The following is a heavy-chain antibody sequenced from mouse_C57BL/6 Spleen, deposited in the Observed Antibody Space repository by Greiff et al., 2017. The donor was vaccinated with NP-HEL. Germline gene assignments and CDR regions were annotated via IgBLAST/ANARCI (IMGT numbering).Heavy chain of an antibody. V-gene: IGHV1-64*01. CDR2: IHPNSGST. Sequence: QVQLQQPGAELVKPGASVKLSCKASGYTFTSYWMHWVKQRPGHGLEWIGMIHPNSGSTNYNEKFKGKATLTVDKSSSTAYMQLNSLTSEDSAVYYCETAQAAFDYWGQGTTLTVSS. CDR3: ETAQAAFDY. CDR1: GYTFTSYW. J-gene: IGHJ2*01. D-gene: IGHD3-2*02.